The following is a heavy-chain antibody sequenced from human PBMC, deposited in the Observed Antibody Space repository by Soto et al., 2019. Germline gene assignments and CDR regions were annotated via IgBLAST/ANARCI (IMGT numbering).Heavy chain of an antibody. CDR2: INPKRGGT. D-gene: IGHD3-10*01. CDR3: ATAYSGSGSPKF. CDR1: GYTFTDNY. J-gene: IGHJ4*02. V-gene: IGHV1-2*02. Sequence: ASVKVSCKASGYTFTDNYLHWVRQAPGQGLEWMGWINPKRGGTDSAQKFQGRVTMTRDTAISTAYMELSRLRYDDTAVYYCATAYSGSGSPKFWGQGTRVTVSS.